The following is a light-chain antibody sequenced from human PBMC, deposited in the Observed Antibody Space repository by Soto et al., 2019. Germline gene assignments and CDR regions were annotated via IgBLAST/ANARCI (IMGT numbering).Light chain of an antibody. J-gene: IGLJ1*01. CDR1: HNDIGTYDY. Sequence: QSALTQPTSVSGSPGQSISISCTGNHNDIGTYDYVSWYQQHPGRAPRLLIHGVTTRASGISDRFSASKSGLPASLTISGLQAADEADYYCSLYTSENTYVFGTGTKVTVL. V-gene: IGLV2-14*03. CDR2: GVT. CDR3: SLYTSENTYV.